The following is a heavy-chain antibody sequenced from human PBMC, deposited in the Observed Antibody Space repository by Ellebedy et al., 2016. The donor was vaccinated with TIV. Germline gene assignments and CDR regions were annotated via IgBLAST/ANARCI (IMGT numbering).Heavy chain of an antibody. Sequence: ASVKVSXXASGYTFTGYYMHWVRQAPGQGLEWMGWINPNSGGTNYAQKFQGRVTMTRDTSISTAYMELSRLRSDDTAVYYCARVQVLLWFGMDVWGQGTTVTVSS. CDR3: ARVQVLLWFGMDV. J-gene: IGHJ6*02. CDR2: INPNSGGT. D-gene: IGHD3-10*01. CDR1: GYTFTGYY. V-gene: IGHV1-2*02.